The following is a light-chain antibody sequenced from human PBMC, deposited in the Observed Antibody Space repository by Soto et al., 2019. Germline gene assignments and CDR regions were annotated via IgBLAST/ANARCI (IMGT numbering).Light chain of an antibody. CDR1: QGVSSR. Sequence: DIQMTQSPSSVSASVGDTVAITCRASQGVSSRLAWYQQKPGTAPKVLISVASSLQSGVPSRFSGSGSETDFTLTISSLQPEEFATYYCQQTNSFPLTFGGGTKVEIK. V-gene: IGKV1-12*01. J-gene: IGKJ4*02. CDR3: QQTNSFPLT. CDR2: VAS.